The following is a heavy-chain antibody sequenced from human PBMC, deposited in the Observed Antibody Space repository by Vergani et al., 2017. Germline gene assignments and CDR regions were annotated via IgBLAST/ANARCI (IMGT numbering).Heavy chain of an antibody. CDR3: ARGDYGILTGYGY. V-gene: IGHV1-46*03. J-gene: IGHJ4*02. Sequence: QVQVVQSGAEVKKSGASVKVSCKTSGYTFSNYYMHWVRQAPGQGLEWMGIINPSGGHTNYAQKFQGRVTMTRDTSTSTVYMELSSLRSEDTAIYYCARGDYGILTGYGYWGQGTQVTVSA. CDR1: GYTFSNYY. D-gene: IGHD3-9*01. CDR2: INPSGGHT.